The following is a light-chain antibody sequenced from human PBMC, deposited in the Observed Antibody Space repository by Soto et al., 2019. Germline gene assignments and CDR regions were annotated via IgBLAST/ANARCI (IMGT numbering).Light chain of an antibody. CDR1: SSDVGVYNY. J-gene: IGLJ2*01. Sequence: QSALTQPASVSGSPGQAITISCTGTSSDVGVYNYVSWYQQHPGKAPELMIYDVSNRPSGVSDRFSGSKSGNTASLTISGLQAEDEADYYCSSYTTTSTLGVFGGGTKLTVL. CDR3: SSYTTTSTLGV. V-gene: IGLV2-14*03. CDR2: DVS.